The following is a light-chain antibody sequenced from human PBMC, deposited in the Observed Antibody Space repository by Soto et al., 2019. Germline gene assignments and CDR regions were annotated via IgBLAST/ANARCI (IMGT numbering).Light chain of an antibody. V-gene: IGKV1-39*01. CDR3: QQSSEETWT. CDR2: AAS. Sequence: DIQMTQSPSSLSASVGDRVTITCRASQSISSYLNWYQQKPGKAPKLLIYAASSLQSGVPSRFSGSGSGTDFTLTISSLQPQDFATYYCQQSSEETWTFGQGTKVEIK. CDR1: QSISSY. J-gene: IGKJ1*01.